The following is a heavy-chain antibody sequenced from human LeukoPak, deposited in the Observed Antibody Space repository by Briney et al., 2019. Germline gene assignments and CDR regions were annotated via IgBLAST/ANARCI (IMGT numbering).Heavy chain of an antibody. CDR2: IIPIFGTA. CDR1: GGTFSSYA. J-gene: IGHJ5*02. D-gene: IGHD2-2*01. Sequence: ASVKVPCEASGGTFSSYAISWVRQAPGQGLEWMGGIIPIFGTANYAQKFQGRVTITTDESTSTAYMELSSLRSEDTAVYYCARAHHCSSTSCSRGAFDPWGQGTLVTVSS. V-gene: IGHV1-69*05. CDR3: ARAHHCSSTSCSRGAFDP.